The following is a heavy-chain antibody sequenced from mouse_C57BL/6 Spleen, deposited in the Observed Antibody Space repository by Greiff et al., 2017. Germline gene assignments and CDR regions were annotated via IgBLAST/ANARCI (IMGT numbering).Heavy chain of an antibody. CDR1: GFSLTSSA. CDR3: ARGDYYGSSGTWFAY. V-gene: IGHV2-9-1*01. Sequence: QVQLKESGPGLVAPSQSLSITCTVSGFSLTSSAISWVRQPPGKGLEWLGVIWTGGGTNYNSALNSRLSISTDNSKSEVILKMNRLQTDDTARYDCARGDYYGSSGTWFAYWGQGTLVTVSA. CDR2: IWTGGGT. D-gene: IGHD1-1*01. J-gene: IGHJ3*01.